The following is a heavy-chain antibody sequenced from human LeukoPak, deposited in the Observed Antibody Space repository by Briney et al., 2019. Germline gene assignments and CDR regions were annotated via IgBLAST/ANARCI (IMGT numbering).Heavy chain of an antibody. D-gene: IGHD5-12*01. V-gene: IGHV5-51*01. Sequence: GESLKISCKGSGYSFTSYWIGCVRQMPGKGLEWMGIIYPGDSDTRYSPSFQGQVTISADKSISTAYLQWSSLKASDTAMYYCARAGYSGYEAYAFDIWGQGTTVTVSS. CDR2: IYPGDSDT. J-gene: IGHJ3*02. CDR3: ARAGYSGYEAYAFDI. CDR1: GYSFTSYW.